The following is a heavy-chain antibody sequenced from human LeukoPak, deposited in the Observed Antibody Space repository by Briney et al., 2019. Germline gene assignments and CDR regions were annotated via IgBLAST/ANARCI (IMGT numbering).Heavy chain of an antibody. CDR2: ISGYNGNT. CDR1: GGTFSSYA. Sequence: GASVKVSCKASGGTFSSYAIGWVRQAPGQGLEWMGWISGYNGNTKYAEKLQGRVTMTTDTSTSTAYMELRSLRSDDTAMYYCARDDRRIVVITMSDAFDIWGQGTMVTVSS. D-gene: IGHD3-22*01. J-gene: IGHJ3*02. V-gene: IGHV1-18*01. CDR3: ARDDRRIVVITMSDAFDI.